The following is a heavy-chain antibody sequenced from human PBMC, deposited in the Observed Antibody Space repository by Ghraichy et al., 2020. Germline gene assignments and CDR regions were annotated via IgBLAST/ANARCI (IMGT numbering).Heavy chain of an antibody. CDR1: AGSFSGYY. V-gene: IGHV4-34*01. J-gene: IGHJ2*01. D-gene: IGHD6-6*01. CDR2: VNHGGST. Sequence: SETLSLTCAVYAGSFSGYYWSWIRQPPGKGLEWIGEVNHGGSTNYSPSLKSRVIISLDTSKNQFSLKLSSLTAADTAVYYCAGRRAAPNYWFFDLWGRGTLVTVSS. CDR3: AGRRAAPNYWFFDL.